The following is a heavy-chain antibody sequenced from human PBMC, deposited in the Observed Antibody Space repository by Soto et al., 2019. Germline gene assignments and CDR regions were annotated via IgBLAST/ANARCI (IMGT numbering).Heavy chain of an antibody. CDR3: ARLAARPRDWFDP. J-gene: IGHJ5*02. CDR2: IYYSGST. CDR1: GGSISSYY. V-gene: IGHV4-59*01. Sequence: SETLSLTCTVSGGSISSYYWSWIRQPPGKGLEWIGYIYYSGSTNYNPSLKSRVTISVDTSKNQFSLKLSSVTAADTAVYYCARLAARPRDWFDPWGQGTLVTVSS. D-gene: IGHD6-6*01.